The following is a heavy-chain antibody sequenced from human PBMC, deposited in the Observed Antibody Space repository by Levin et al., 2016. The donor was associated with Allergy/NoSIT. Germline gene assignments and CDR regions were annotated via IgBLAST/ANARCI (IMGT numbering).Heavy chain of an antibody. V-gene: IGHV1-69*13. Sequence: SVKVSCKASGGTFSSYAISWVRQAPGQGLEWMGGIIPIFGTANYAQKFQGRVTITADESTSTAYMELSSLRSEDTAVYYCARRGYCGGDCHILGPPGDWFDPWGQGTLVTSPQ. CDR3: ARRGYCGGDCHILGPPGDWFDP. CDR1: GGTFSSYA. J-gene: IGHJ5*02. CDR2: IIPIFGTA. D-gene: IGHD2-21*01.